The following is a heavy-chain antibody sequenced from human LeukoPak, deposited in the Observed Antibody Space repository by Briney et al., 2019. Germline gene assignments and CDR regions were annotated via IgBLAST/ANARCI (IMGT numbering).Heavy chain of an antibody. Sequence: SETLSLTCTVSGASISSDYWSWIRQPPGKGLEWIGCFHYSGTTNYNPSLKSRVTISLDTSKTQFSLKLSSVTAADTAVYYCARATYYYDSSGYFAFDYWGQGTLVTVSS. CDR1: GASISSDY. V-gene: IGHV4-59*12. CDR2: FHYSGTT. D-gene: IGHD3-22*01. CDR3: ARATYYYDSSGYFAFDY. J-gene: IGHJ4*02.